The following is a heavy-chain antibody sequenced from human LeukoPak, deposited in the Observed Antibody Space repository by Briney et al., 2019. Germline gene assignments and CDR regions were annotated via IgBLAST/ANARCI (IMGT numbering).Heavy chain of an antibody. Sequence: PGGSLRLSCAASGFTFSSYSVIWARQAPGKGLEWVSYVSSSGTTTYYADSVKGRFTISRDNGKNLVSLQMNSLRDEDTAVYYCVGLGENYWGQGTLVTVSS. D-gene: IGHD3-10*01. CDR2: VSSSGTTT. J-gene: IGHJ4*02. CDR3: VGLGENY. CDR1: GFTFSSYS. V-gene: IGHV3-48*02.